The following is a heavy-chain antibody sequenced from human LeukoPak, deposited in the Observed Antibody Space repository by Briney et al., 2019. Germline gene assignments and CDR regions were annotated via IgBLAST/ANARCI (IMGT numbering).Heavy chain of an antibody. CDR2: ISGSGGST. D-gene: IGHD6-13*01. Sequence: AGGSLRLSCAAAGFTFSSYAMSWVRQAPGKGLEWVSAISGSGGSTYYADSVKGRFTISRDNSKNTLYLQMNSLRAEDTAVYYCAKDLSIAAAGSGYWGQGTLVTVSS. CDR3: AKDLSIAAAGSGY. V-gene: IGHV3-23*01. J-gene: IGHJ4*02. CDR1: GFTFSSYA.